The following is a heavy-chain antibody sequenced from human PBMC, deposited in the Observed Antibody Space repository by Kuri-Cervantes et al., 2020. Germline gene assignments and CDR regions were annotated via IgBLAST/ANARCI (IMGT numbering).Heavy chain of an antibody. CDR2: ISSSGSTI. D-gene: IGHD1-26*01. V-gene: IGHV3-11*04. J-gene: IGHJ4*02. CDR3: ARERVGDTDYFDY. CDR1: GFTFSDYY. Sequence: GESLKISCAASGFTFSDYYMSWIRQAPGKGLEWVSYISSSGSTIYYADSVKGRFTISRDNSENSLYLQMNSLRAEGTAVYYCARERVGDTDYFDYWGQGTLVTVSS.